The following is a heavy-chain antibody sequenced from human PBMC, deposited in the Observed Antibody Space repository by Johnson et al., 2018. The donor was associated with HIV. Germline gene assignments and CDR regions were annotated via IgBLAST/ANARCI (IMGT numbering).Heavy chain of an antibody. Sequence: VQLVESGGGVVRPGGSLRLSCAASGFTFNDYGMTWVRQAPGKGLEWVSGINWNGGSTDYADSGKGRFTITRDNAKNSLYLQMNILRAEETAFYYCARILIVVVVGAESDAFDIWGQGTIVTVSS. CDR3: ARILIVVVVGAESDAFDI. J-gene: IGHJ3*02. V-gene: IGHV3-20*04. CDR2: INWNGGST. D-gene: IGHD2-15*01. CDR1: GFTFNDYG.